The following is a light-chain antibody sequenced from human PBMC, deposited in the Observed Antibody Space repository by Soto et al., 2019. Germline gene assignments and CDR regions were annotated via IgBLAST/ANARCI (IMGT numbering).Light chain of an antibody. CDR3: QQYNNWPLA. Sequence: TVMKQSPATLSVSTGERATLSCMASQSVRTKLAWYQQKPGQAPWLLIYGASTRATGIPARFSGSGSGTEFTLAISSLQSEDFAVYCCQQYNNWPLAFGGGTKVDIK. CDR2: GAS. CDR1: QSVRTK. J-gene: IGKJ4*01. V-gene: IGKV3-15*01.